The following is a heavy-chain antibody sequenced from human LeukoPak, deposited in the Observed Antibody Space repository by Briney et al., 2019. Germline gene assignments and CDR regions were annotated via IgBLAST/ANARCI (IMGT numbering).Heavy chain of an antibody. J-gene: IGHJ4*02. CDR2: ISSSGSTI. V-gene: IGHV3-48*03. Sequence: GGSLRLSCTASGFTFSSYEMNWVRQAPGKGLEWVSYISSSGSTIYYADSVKGRFTISRDNAKNSLYLQMNSLRAEDTAVYYCARGRLWFGNFDYWGQGTLVTVSS. D-gene: IGHD3-10*01. CDR3: ARGRLWFGNFDY. CDR1: GFTFSSYE.